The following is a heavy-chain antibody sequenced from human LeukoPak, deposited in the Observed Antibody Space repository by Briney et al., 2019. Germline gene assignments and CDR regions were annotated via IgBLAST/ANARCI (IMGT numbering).Heavy chain of an antibody. V-gene: IGHV1-2*02. CDR1: GYTFTGYY. J-gene: IGHJ4*02. CDR2: INPNSGGT. CDR3: ASGFYGDYEMDVLDY. Sequence: ASVKVSCKASGYTFTGYYMHWVRQAPGQGLEWMGWINPNSGGTNYAQKFQGRVTMTRDTSISTACMELSRLRSDDTAVYYCASGFYGDYEMDVLDYWGQGTLVTVSS. D-gene: IGHD4-17*01.